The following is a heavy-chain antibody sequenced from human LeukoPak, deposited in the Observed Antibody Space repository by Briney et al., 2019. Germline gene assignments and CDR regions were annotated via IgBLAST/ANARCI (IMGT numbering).Heavy chain of an antibody. J-gene: IGHJ4*02. V-gene: IGHV3-30-3*01. CDR2: ISYDGSNK. D-gene: IGHD2-2*01. Sequence: SLRLSCAASGFTFSSYAMRWVRQAPGKGLEWVAVISYDGSNKYYADSVKGRFTISRDNSKNTLYLQMNSLRAEDTAVYYCARDGDCSSTSCYHDFDYWGQGTLVTVSS. CDR1: GFTFSSYA. CDR3: ARDGDCSSTSCYHDFDY.